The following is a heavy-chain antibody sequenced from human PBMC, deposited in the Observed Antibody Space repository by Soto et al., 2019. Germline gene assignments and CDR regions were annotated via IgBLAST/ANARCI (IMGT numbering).Heavy chain of an antibody. CDR1: GFTFSSYA. CDR2: ISGSGGST. J-gene: IGHJ4*02. CDR3: VKGRSEVVVAAANY. V-gene: IGHV3-23*01. Sequence: EVQLLESGGGLVQPGGSLRLSCAASGFTFSSYAMSWVRQAPGKGLEWVSAISGSGGSTYYADSVKGRFTISRDNSKNTLYLQMNSLRAEDTAGYYCVKGRSEVVVAAANYWGQGTLVTVSS. D-gene: IGHD2-15*01.